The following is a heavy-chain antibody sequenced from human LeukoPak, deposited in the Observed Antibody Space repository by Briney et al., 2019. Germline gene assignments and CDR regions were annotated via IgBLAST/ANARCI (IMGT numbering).Heavy chain of an antibody. J-gene: IGHJ6*03. V-gene: IGHV3-23*01. CDR2: INGSGGST. Sequence: PGGSLRLSCAASGFTFSSYGMSWVRQAPGKGLEWVSAINGSGGSTYYADSVKGRFTISRDNSKNTLYLQMNSLRAEDTAVYYCARAGPLYYYYYMDVWGKGTTVTVSS. D-gene: IGHD1-14*01. CDR1: GFTFSSYG. CDR3: ARAGPLYYYYYMDV.